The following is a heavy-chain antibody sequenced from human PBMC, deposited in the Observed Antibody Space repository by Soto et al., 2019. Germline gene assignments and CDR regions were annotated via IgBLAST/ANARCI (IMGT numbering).Heavy chain of an antibody. Sequence: SCKASGYTFTSYYMHWVRQAPGQGLEWMGIINPSGGSTSYAQKFQGRVTMTRDTSTSTVYMELSSLRSDDTAVYYCARDRGIAVAGTWYYWGQGTLVTAPQ. V-gene: IGHV1-46*03. D-gene: IGHD6-19*01. CDR3: ARDRGIAVAGTWYY. J-gene: IGHJ4*02. CDR2: INPSGGST. CDR1: GYTFTSYY.